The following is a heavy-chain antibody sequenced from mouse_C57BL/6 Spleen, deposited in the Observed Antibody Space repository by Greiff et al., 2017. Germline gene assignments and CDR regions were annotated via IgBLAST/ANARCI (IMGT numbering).Heavy chain of an antibody. D-gene: IGHD1-1*01. J-gene: IGHJ2*01. V-gene: IGHV1-55*01. CDR2: IYPGSGST. Sequence: QVQLQQPGAELVKPGASVKMSCKASGYTFTSYWITWVKQRPGQGLEWIGDIYPGSGSTNYNEKFKSKATLTVDTSSSTAYMQLSSLTSEDSAVYYCAKRGFITTVVFDYWGQGTTRTVSS. CDR1: GYTFTSYW. CDR3: AKRGFITTVVFDY.